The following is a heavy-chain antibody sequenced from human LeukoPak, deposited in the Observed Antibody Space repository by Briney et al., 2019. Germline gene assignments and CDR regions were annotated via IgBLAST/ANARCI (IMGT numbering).Heavy chain of an antibody. CDR2: ISGSGGST. V-gene: IGHV3-23*01. J-gene: IGHJ4*02. Sequence: GGSLRLSCAASGFTFSSYAVSWVRQAPGKGLEWVSAISGSGGSTYYADSVRGRFTISRDNSKNTLYLQMNRLRAEDTAVYYCAKHSRITSVGTIDYWGQGTLVTVSS. CDR3: AKHSRITSVGTIDY. D-gene: IGHD6-13*01. CDR1: GFTFSSYA.